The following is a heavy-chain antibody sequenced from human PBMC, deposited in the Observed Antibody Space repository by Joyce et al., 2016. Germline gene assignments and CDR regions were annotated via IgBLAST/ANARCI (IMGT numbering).Heavy chain of an antibody. V-gene: IGHV3-74*01. J-gene: IGHJ4*02. Sequence: EVQLVESGGGLLQPGGSLRLSCAAFGFTFTNSWVHWVRQAPGKGLVWVARVDSDGSGTSYADSVKGRFTISRDNAKNMVYLQMNSLRIEDTAVYYCGSVFEYWGRGALVTVSS. CDR1: GFTFTNSW. CDR2: VDSDGSGT. D-gene: IGHD1-26*01. CDR3: GSVFEY.